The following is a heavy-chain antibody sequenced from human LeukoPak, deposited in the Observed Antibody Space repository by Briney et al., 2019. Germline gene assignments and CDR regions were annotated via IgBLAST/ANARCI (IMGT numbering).Heavy chain of an antibody. D-gene: IGHD6-13*01. J-gene: IGHJ5*02. V-gene: IGHV4-4*02. CDR1: GGSISSSNW. CDR2: IYHSGST. Sequence: SETLSLTCAVSGGSISSSNWWSWVRQPPGKGLEWIGEIYHSGSTNYNPSLRSRVTISVDKSKNQFSLKLSSVTAADTAVYYCARAPLSTAAGNHNWFDPWGQGTLVTVSS. CDR3: ARAPLSTAAGNHNWFDP.